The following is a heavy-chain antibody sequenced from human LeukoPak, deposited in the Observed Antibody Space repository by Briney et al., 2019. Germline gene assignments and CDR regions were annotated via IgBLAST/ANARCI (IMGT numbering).Heavy chain of an antibody. CDR3: ARGGYYYDSSGYYSRHGNFDY. CDR2: TYYRSKWYN. J-gene: IGHJ4*02. CDR1: GDSVSSNSAA. V-gene: IGHV6-1*01. D-gene: IGHD3-22*01. Sequence: SQTLSLTCAISGDSVSSNSAAWNWIRQSPSRGLEWLGRTYYRSKWYNDYAVSVKSRITINPDTSKNQSSLQLNSVTPEDTAVYYCARGGYYYDSSGYYSRHGNFDYWGQGTLVTVSS.